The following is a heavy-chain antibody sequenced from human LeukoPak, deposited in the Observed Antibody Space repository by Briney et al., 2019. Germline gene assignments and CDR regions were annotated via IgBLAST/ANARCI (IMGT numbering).Heavy chain of an antibody. J-gene: IGHJ3*02. CDR3: ARVAVTASSDAFDI. Sequence: GGSLRLSCAASGFTVSSNYMSWVRQTPGRGLEWLSIIYSGGDTYYPDSLKGRFTISRDNSKSTLYLQMNSLRAEDTAVYYCARVAVTASSDAFDIWGQGTMVTVSS. D-gene: IGHD2-21*02. CDR1: GFTVSSNY. V-gene: IGHV3-66*01. CDR2: IYSGGDT.